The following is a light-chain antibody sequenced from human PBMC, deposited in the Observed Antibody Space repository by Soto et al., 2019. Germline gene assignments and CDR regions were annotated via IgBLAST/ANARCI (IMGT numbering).Light chain of an antibody. J-gene: IGKJ3*01. CDR3: QQSYSAPLA. CDR1: QTISSY. Sequence: DIQMTQSPPSLSASVGDRVTITCRASQTISSYLTWYQQKPGKAPKLLIYSTSTLQSGVPSRFSGSGSGTDFTLSISRLQPEDFATYYFQQSYSAPLAFGPGTRVDLK. V-gene: IGKV1-39*01. CDR2: STS.